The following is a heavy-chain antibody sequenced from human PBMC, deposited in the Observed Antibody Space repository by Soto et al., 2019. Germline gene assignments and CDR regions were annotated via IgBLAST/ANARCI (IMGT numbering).Heavy chain of an antibody. J-gene: IGHJ3*01. CDR2: ISWDGGST. Sequence: EWSLRLSCSASGFTSGAYIMYWLRQATGKGLEWVSLISWDGGSTYYADSVKGRFTISRDNSKNSLYLQMNSLRTKDTALYYCAKDMAGLDIQHPRSMKLLGQ. V-gene: IGHV3-43*01. CDR3: AKDMAGLDIQHPRSMKL. D-gene: IGHD5-18*01. CDR1: GFTSGAYI.